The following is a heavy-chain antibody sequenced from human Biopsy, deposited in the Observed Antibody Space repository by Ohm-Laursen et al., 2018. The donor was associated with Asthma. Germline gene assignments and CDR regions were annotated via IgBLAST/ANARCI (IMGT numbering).Heavy chain of an antibody. V-gene: IGHV4-59*11. CDR1: GGSIRRHD. CDR2: VSHTGST. Sequence: GTLSLTCTVSGGSIRRHDWTWIRLPPGKGLEYIGDVSHTGSTNYNPPLKSRVTMSLDTSKNQFSLRLTSVTPADTAVYYCARLADCSGGACYSYGWFDPWGQGTRVTVSS. CDR3: ARLADCSGGACYSYGWFDP. D-gene: IGHD2-15*01. J-gene: IGHJ5*02.